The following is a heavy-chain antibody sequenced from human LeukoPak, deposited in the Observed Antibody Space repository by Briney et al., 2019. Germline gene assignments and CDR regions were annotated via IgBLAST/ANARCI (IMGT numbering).Heavy chain of an antibody. D-gene: IGHD3-22*01. CDR1: GDSIRNYF. J-gene: IGHJ4*02. CDR3: VRVSYYDSSGYFDY. CDR2: IYTSGSI. V-gene: IGHV4-4*07. Sequence: SETLSLTCSVSGDSIRNYFWSWIRQPAGKGLEWIGRIYTSGSIDYKPSLRSRVTMSVDTSRNQFSLKLTSVTAADTAVYYCVRVSYYDSSGYFDYWGQGTLVTVSS.